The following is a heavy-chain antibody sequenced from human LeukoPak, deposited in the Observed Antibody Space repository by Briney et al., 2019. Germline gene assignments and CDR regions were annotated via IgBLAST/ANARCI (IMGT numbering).Heavy chain of an antibody. CDR3: ARGTYSGSYYFDY. J-gene: IGHJ4*02. Sequence: PSETLSLMCTVSGGSISIYYWSWIRQPAGKGLEWIGRIYTSGSTNYNPSLKSRVTISVDKSKNQFSLKLSSVTAADTAVYYCARGTYSGSYYFDYWGQGTLVTVSS. CDR1: GGSISIYY. D-gene: IGHD1-26*01. V-gene: IGHV4-4*07. CDR2: IYTSGST.